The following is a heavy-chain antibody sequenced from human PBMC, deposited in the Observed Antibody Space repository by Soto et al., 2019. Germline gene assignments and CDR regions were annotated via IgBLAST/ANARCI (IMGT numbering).Heavy chain of an antibody. V-gene: IGHV1-2*02. D-gene: IGHD4-4*01. CDR3: ARSPPGDSKTNWFDP. Sequence: QVQLVQSGAEVKKPGASVKVSCKASGYTFTDYYIHWVRQAPGQGLEWMGWINPNSGGTNYAQKFQGRVTMTRDTPISTAYMELSRLRSDDPAVYYCARSPPGDSKTNWFDPWGQGTLVTVSS. CDR1: GYTFTDYY. J-gene: IGHJ5*02. CDR2: INPNSGGT.